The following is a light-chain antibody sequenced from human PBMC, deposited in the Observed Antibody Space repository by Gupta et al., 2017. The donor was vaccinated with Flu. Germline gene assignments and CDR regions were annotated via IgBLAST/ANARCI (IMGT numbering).Light chain of an antibody. CDR3: SSYTSSYTFV. Sequence: QSPLPQPPFVSGSPGQSATISFTGTSSDVGTYNRVSWYQQPPGTAPKLIIYEVSNRPSGVPDRFSGSKSGHTASLTISGLQGEDEADYYCSSYTSSYTFVFGTGTKVTVL. V-gene: IGLV2-18*02. J-gene: IGLJ1*01. CDR1: SSDVGTYNR. CDR2: EVS.